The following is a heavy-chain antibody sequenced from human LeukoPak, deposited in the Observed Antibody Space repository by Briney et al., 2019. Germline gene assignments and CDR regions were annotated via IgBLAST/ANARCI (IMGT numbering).Heavy chain of an antibody. CDR2: IYYSGST. CDR1: GCPISSGCYY. Sequence: SQTLSLTCPFSGCPISSGCYYWNLIPQHPGKGLEWIGYIYYSGSTYYNPSLKSRVTISVDTSKNQFSLKLSSVTAADTAVYYCARDRIAAAGNGFDYWGQGTLVTVSS. D-gene: IGHD6-13*01. V-gene: IGHV4-31*03. J-gene: IGHJ4*02. CDR3: ARDRIAAAGNGFDY.